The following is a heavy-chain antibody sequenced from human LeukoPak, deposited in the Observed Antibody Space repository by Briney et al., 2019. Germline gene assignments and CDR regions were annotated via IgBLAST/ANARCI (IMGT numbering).Heavy chain of an antibody. CDR2: ITAGNGNT. V-gene: IGHV1-3*01. J-gene: IGHJ4*02. Sequence: GASVKVSCKASGYTFSSYAMHWVRQAPGQRPEWMGWITAGNGNTKYSQKFQGRVTITRDTSASPAYMELSSLRSEDTAVYYCARNDFWSGFDYWGQGTLVTVSS. CDR3: ARNDFWSGFDY. D-gene: IGHD3-3*01. CDR1: GYTFSSYA.